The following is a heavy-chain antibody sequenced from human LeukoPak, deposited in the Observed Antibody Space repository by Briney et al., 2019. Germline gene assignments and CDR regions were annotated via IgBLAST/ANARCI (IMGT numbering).Heavy chain of an antibody. CDR1: GGSISNGDYY. CDR2: IYYSGST. CDR3: VRTGDSRGYRGNDY. V-gene: IGHV4-30-4*02. J-gene: IGHJ4*02. D-gene: IGHD3-22*01. Sequence: SETLSLTCTVSGGSISNGDYYWSWIRQPPGKGLEWIAYIYYSGSTYYNPSLKSRVTISIDTSTKQFSLKLSSVTAADTAVYYCVRTGDSRGYRGNDYWGQGTPVTVSS.